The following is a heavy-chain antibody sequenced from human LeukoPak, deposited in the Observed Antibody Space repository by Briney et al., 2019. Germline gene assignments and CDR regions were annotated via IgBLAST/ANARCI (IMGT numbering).Heavy chain of an antibody. V-gene: IGHV3-7*01. D-gene: IGHD5-24*01. Sequence: GGSLRLSCVASRFTFINYWMTWVRQAPGKGLERVANIKTDGGETYYIESVKGRFTISRDNARNSLYLQMNCLTVDDTAVYYCARDMGWQQFDQWGQGTLVTVSS. CDR2: IKTDGGET. J-gene: IGHJ4*02. CDR3: ARDMGWQQFDQ. CDR1: RFTFINYW.